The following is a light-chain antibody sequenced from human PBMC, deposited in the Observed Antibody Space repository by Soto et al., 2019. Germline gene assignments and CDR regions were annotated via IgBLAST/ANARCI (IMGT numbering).Light chain of an antibody. CDR1: QSVSGRF. V-gene: IGKV3-20*01. J-gene: IGKJ1*01. Sequence: EIVWTQSPGTLSLSPGERFTLSCMASQSVSGRFLTWYQQKGGQAPRLLIYGASTRATGIPDRFSGSGSGTDFTLTISRLEPEDFAVYYCQHHDSSPTWTFGQGTQVDIK. CDR2: GAS. CDR3: QHHDSSPTWT.